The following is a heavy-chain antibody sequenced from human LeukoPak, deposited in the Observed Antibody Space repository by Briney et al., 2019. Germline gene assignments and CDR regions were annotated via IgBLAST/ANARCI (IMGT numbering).Heavy chain of an antibody. Sequence: GGSLRLSCAASGLTFSTYAMSWVRQAPGEGLQWVSGISNSGDSTYYLGSVKGRFTISRDNSKNTLHLQMSSLRAEDTALYYCVKDRCDRATCPEVWGQGTLVTVSS. CDR3: VKDRCDRATCPEV. CDR2: ISNSGDST. CDR1: GLTFSTYA. D-gene: IGHD2-21*01. J-gene: IGHJ4*02. V-gene: IGHV3-23*01.